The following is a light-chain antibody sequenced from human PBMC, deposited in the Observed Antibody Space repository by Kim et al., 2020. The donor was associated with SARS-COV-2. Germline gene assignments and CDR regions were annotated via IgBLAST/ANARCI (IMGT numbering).Light chain of an antibody. CDR1: KLGDTY. J-gene: IGLJ2*01. V-gene: IGLV3-1*01. CDR2: QDT. Sequence: VSPGQTATITCSGDKLGDTYVCWDQQKPGQSPVLVIYQDTKRPSGIPERFSGSNSGDTATLTISGTQTMDEADYYCQAWASSTVVFGGGTQLTVL. CDR3: QAWASSTVV.